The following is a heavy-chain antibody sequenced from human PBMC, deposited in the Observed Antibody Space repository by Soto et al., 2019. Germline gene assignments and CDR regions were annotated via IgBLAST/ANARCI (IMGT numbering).Heavy chain of an antibody. D-gene: IGHD2-2*01. CDR2: ITDSGDDT. V-gene: IGHV3-23*01. CDR3: AKLGSSSWSPHYYFDY. CDR1: GFTFNNYA. Sequence: EVQLLESGGGLVQPGGSLRLSCAASGFTFNNYAMGWVRQAPGKGLVWVSAITDSGDDTYYIDSVKGRFTISRANSKSTLYLLMNSLRAEETAIYYCAKLGSSSWSPHYYFDYWGQGTLVTVSS. J-gene: IGHJ4*02.